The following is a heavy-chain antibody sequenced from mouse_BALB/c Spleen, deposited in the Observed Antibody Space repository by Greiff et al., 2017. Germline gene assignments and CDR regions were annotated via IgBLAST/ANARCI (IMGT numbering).Heavy chain of an antibody. CDR3: ASPYGNYAWFAY. CDR1: GFSLSRYS. CDR2: IWGGGST. V-gene: IGHV2-6-4*01. Sequence: VNLVESGPGLVAPSQSLSITCTVSGFSLSRYSVHWVRQPPGKGLEWLGMIWGGGSTDYNSALKSRLSISKDNSKSQVFLKMNSLQTDDTAMYYCASPYGNYAWFAYWGQGTLVTVSA. D-gene: IGHD2-1*01. J-gene: IGHJ3*01.